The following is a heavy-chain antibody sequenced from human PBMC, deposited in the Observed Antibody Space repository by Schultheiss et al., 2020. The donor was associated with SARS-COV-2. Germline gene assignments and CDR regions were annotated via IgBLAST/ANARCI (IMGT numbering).Heavy chain of an antibody. V-gene: IGHV3-33*01. CDR3: ARSTAAAGTGWFDP. CDR2: IWYDGSNK. Sequence: GGSLRLSCAASGFTFSSYGMHWVRQAPGKGLEWVAVIWYDGSNKYYADSVKGRFTISRDNSKNTLYLQMNSLRAEDTAVYYCARSTAAAGTGWFDPWGQGTLVTVSS. D-gene: IGHD6-13*01. CDR1: GFTFSSYG. J-gene: IGHJ5*02.